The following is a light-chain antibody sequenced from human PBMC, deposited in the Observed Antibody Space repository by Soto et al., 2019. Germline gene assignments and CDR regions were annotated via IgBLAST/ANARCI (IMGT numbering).Light chain of an antibody. CDR3: QQYDNLPQLT. CDR1: QDVGKH. J-gene: IGKJ4*01. Sequence: IQMSQSPSALSASVGERVSIFCQASQDVGKHLNWYQQRPGKAPKILIYEASNLATTVPSSFSASGSGTPFTFSIRSLQPADIGTYYCQQYDNLPQLTFGAGTKVDI. CDR2: EAS. V-gene: IGKV1-33*01.